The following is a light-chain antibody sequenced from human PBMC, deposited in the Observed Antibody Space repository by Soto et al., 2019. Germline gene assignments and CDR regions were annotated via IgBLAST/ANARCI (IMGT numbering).Light chain of an antibody. CDR2: DVT. V-gene: IGLV2-8*01. Sequence: QSALTQPPSASGSPGQSVTISCTGTSSDVGGCNSVSWYQQHPGKAPKLMIYDVTKRPSGVPDRFSGSKSGNTASLTVSGLQAEDEADYYCSSCAGGNSLVLFGGGTKLTVL. CDR1: SSDVGGCNS. J-gene: IGLJ2*01. CDR3: SSCAGGNSLVL.